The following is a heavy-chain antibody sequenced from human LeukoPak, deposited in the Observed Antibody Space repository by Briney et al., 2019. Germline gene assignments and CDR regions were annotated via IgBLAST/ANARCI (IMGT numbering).Heavy chain of an antibody. CDR2: INPSGGST. V-gene: IGHV1-46*01. CDR1: GYTFTSYY. CDR3: ARGGGAAADYYYMDV. J-gene: IGHJ6*03. Sequence: ASVKVSCKASGYTFTSYYMHWVRQAPGQGLEWMGIINPSGGSTSYAQKFQGRVTMTRDTSTSTVYMELSSLRSEDTAVYYCARGGGAAADYYYMDVWGKGTTVTVSS. D-gene: IGHD6-13*01.